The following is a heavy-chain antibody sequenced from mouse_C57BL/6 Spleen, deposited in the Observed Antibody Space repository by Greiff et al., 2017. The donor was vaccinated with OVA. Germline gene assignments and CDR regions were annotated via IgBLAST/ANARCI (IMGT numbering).Heavy chain of an antibody. CDR1: GFNIKDDY. J-gene: IGHJ3*01. Sequence: VQLQQSGAELVRPGASVKLSCTASGFNIKDDYMHWVKQRPEQGLEWIGWIDPENGDTEYASKFQGKATITADTSSNTAYLQLSSLTSEDTAVYYCTTEYGNYGGFAYWGQGTLVTVSA. CDR3: TTEYGNYGGFAY. V-gene: IGHV14-4*01. D-gene: IGHD2-10*02. CDR2: IDPENGDT.